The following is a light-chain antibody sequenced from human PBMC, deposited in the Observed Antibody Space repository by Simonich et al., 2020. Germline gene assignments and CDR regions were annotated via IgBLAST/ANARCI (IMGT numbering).Light chain of an antibody. V-gene: IGKV3-15*01. J-gene: IGKJ1*01. CDR3: QQYNNWPPWT. CDR1: QSVSSN. Sequence: EIVMTQSPATLSVSPGERATLSCRASQSVSSNLAWYQQKPSQAPRLLIHGASTRSTGLPARFRGSGSGTEFTLTSCSMQSEDFAVYYCQQYNNWPPWTFGQGTKVEIK. CDR2: GAS.